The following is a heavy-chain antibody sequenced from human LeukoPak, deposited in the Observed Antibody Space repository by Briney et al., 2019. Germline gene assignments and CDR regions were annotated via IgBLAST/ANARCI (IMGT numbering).Heavy chain of an antibody. Sequence: GGSLRLSCAASGFTFSSYGMHWVRQAPGKGLEWVAVIWYDGSRKYYADSVKGRFTISRDSSENTLYLQMNSLTAEDTAVYYCARDFSFHEDYWGQGTLVTVSS. J-gene: IGHJ4*02. D-gene: IGHD2/OR15-2a*01. CDR1: GFTFSSYG. V-gene: IGHV3-33*01. CDR2: IWYDGSRK. CDR3: ARDFSFHEDY.